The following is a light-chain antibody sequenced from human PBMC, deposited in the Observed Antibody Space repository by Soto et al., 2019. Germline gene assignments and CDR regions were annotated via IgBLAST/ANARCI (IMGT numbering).Light chain of an antibody. CDR1: QSVSSN. Sequence: EIVMTQSPATLSVSPGERATLSCKASQSVSSNLVWYQRKPGQAPRLLIYGASTRATGIPARFSGSGSGTEFTLTITSLQSEDFAIYYCQQYNYWPTFGQGTKVEIK. V-gene: IGKV3-15*01. CDR3: QQYNYWPT. CDR2: GAS. J-gene: IGKJ1*01.